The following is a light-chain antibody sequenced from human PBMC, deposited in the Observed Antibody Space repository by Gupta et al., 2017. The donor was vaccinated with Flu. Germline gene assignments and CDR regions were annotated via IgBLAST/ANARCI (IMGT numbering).Light chain of an antibody. CDR3: QQYNNWPPIT. J-gene: IGKJ4*01. Sequence: EIVMTQSPATLSVSPGERATLACRASQSVSSNLAWYQQKPGQAPRLLIYGASTRATGIPARFSGSGYGKEFTLTISSRQSEDFAVYYCQQYNNWPPITYGGGTKVEIK. CDR1: QSVSSN. CDR2: GAS. V-gene: IGKV3-15*01.